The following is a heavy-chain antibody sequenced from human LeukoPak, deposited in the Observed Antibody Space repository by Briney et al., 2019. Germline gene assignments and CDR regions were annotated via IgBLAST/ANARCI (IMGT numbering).Heavy chain of an antibody. V-gene: IGHV1-69*04. CDR1: GGTFSSYA. CDR3: ARDIRYFDWPTLDTARQYGMDV. D-gene: IGHD3-9*01. Sequence: SVKVSCKASGGTFSSYAVSWVRQAPGQGLEWMGRIIPILGIANYAQKFQGRVTITADKSTSTAYMELSSLRSEDTAVYYCARDIRYFDWPTLDTARQYGMDVWGQGTTVTVSS. J-gene: IGHJ6*02. CDR2: IIPILGIA.